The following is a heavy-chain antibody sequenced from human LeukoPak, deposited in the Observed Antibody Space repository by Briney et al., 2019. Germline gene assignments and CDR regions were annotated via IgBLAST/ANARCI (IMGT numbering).Heavy chain of an antibody. CDR3: AKDPCVGGGYHFDS. V-gene: IGHV3-23*01. CDR1: GFTLSSYA. J-gene: IGHJ4*02. Sequence: PGGSLRLSCAASGFTLSSYAMNWARQAPGKGLEWVSTITGSGGDTYYADSVKGRFTISRDNSKNTLYLQMNSLRAEDTAIYYCAKDPCVGGGYHFDSWGQGSLVTVSS. CDR2: ITGSGGDT. D-gene: IGHD2-15*01.